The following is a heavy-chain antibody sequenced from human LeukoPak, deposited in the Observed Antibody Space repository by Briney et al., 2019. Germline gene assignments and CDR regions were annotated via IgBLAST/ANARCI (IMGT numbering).Heavy chain of an antibody. Sequence: ASVKVSCKASGYTFTTYDINWVRQATGQGLEWMGWISAYNGNTNYAQKLQGRVTMTTDTSTSTAYMELRSLRSDDTAVYYCARDTDAGGSSLHYYYGMDVWGQGTTVTVSS. CDR2: ISAYNGNT. CDR3: ARDTDAGGSSLHYYYGMDV. D-gene: IGHD1-26*01. J-gene: IGHJ6*02. V-gene: IGHV1-18*01. CDR1: GYTFTTYD.